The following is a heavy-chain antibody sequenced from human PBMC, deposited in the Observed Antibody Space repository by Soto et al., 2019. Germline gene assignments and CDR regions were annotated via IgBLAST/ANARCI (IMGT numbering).Heavy chain of an antibody. Sequence: EVQLVESGGGLVQPGGSLRLSCAASGFTFSSYWMSWVRQAPGKGLEWVANIKQDGSEKYYVDSVKGRFTISRDNAKNSLYLQMNSLRAENTDVYYCARADEYYDFWSGYYPHDAFDIWGQGTMVTVSS. V-gene: IGHV3-7*01. D-gene: IGHD3-3*01. CDR3: ARADEYYDFWSGYYPHDAFDI. J-gene: IGHJ3*02. CDR1: GFTFSSYW. CDR2: IKQDGSEK.